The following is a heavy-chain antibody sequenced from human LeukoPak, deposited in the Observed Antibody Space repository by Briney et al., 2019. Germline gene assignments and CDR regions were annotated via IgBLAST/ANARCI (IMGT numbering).Heavy chain of an antibody. J-gene: IGHJ6*02. CDR2: IIPILGIA. CDR1: GGTFSSYA. CDR3: ARSPKGWGFENYYYGMDV. D-gene: IGHD7-27*01. Sequence: SVKVSCKASGGTFSSYAISWVRQAPGQGLEWMGRIIPILGIANYAQKFQGRVTITADKSTSTAYMELSSLRSEDTAVYYCARSPKGWGFENYYYGMDVWGQGTTVTVSS. V-gene: IGHV1-69*04.